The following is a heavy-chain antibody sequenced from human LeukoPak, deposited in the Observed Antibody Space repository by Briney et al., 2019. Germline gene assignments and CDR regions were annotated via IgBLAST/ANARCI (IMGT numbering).Heavy chain of an antibody. D-gene: IGHD3-22*01. CDR1: GNSISSGDYY. CDR3: ARASYSYDINGWVPFDY. CDR2: IYTSGST. V-gene: IGHV4-61*02. J-gene: IGHJ4*02. Sequence: SETLSLTCTVSGNSISSGDYYWSWIRQPAGKGLEWIGRIYTSGSTNYNPSLKSRVTISGDTSKNQFSLRLSSVTAADTAVYYCARASYSYDINGWVPFDYWGQGTLVTVSS.